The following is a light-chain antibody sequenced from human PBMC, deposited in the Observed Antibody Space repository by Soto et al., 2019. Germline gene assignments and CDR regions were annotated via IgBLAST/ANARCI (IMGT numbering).Light chain of an antibody. J-gene: IGLJ3*02. CDR1: TGAVTSGHY. Sequence: QAVVTQEPSLTVSPGGTVTLTCGSSTGAVTSGHYPYWFQQKPGQAPRPLIYDTSDTYSWTPARFSGSLLGGKAALTLSGAQAGDEAEYYCLLFYGSGKVFGGGTKLTVL. V-gene: IGLV7-46*01. CDR2: DTS. CDR3: LLFYGSGKV.